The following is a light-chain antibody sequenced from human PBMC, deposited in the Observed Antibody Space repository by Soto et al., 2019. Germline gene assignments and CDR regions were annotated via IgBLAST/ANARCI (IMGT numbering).Light chain of an antibody. J-gene: IGLJ1*01. CDR2: AVS. CDR3: CSHAGNNNYV. CDR1: SRDVGGQNY. V-gene: IGLV2-8*01. Sequence: QAVVTQPPSASGSPGQSVAISCTGTSRDVGGQNYVSWYQQHPGKAPKLIIYAVSNRPSGVPDRFSGSKSGNTASLTISRLRAEDEADYYCCSHAGNNNYVFGTGTKLTVL.